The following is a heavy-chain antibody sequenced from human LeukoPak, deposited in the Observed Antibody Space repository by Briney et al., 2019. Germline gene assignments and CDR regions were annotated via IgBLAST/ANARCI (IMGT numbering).Heavy chain of an antibody. CDR1: GGSISSGGYY. Sequence: SETLSLTCAVSGGSISSGGYYWSWIRQHPGKGLEWIGYIYYSGSTYYNPSLKSRVTISVDTSKNQFSLKLSSVTAADTAVYYCARARIPSGYDSGPYYFDYWGQGTLVTVSS. V-gene: IGHV4-31*11. CDR3: ARARIPSGYDSGPYYFDY. CDR2: IYYSGST. J-gene: IGHJ4*02. D-gene: IGHD5-12*01.